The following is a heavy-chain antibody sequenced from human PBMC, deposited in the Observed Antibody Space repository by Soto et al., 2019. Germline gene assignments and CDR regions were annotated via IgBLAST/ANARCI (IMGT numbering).Heavy chain of an antibody. D-gene: IGHD3-22*01. CDR2: INSDGSST. V-gene: IGHV3-74*01. J-gene: IGHJ6*02. CDR1: GFTFSSYW. CDR3: ARERYYSDRGYYYGMDV. Sequence: EVQLVESGGGLVQPGGSLRLSCAASGFTFSSYWMHWVRQAPGKGLVWVSRINSDGSSTSYADSVKGRFTISRDNAKNXXYLQMNSVGAEDTAVYYCARERYYSDRGYYYGMDVWGQGTTVTVSS.